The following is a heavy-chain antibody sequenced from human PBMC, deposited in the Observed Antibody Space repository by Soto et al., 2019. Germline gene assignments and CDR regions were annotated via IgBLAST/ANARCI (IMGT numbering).Heavy chain of an antibody. D-gene: IGHD3-10*01. J-gene: IGHJ4*02. CDR2: IDPRSGAS. Sequence: ASVKVSCKPSGYPFTDLYIHWVRQAPGLGLEWMGWIDPRSGASRRTQRFQGRFTMTRDTSTNTVYMELSSLRSDDTAVYFRARDNYGPLDYWGQGTLVTVSS. CDR1: GYPFTDLY. CDR3: ARDNYGPLDY. V-gene: IGHV1-2*02.